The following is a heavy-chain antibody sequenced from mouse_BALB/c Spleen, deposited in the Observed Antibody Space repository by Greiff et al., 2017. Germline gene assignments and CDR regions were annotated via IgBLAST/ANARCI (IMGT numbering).Heavy chain of an antibody. Sequence: EVKVEESGTVLARPGASVKMSCKASGYTFTSYWMHWVKQRPGQGLEWIGAIYPGNSDTSYNQKFKGKAKLTAVTSTSTAYMELSSLTNEDSAVYYCTRSYGNYVRYYFDYWGQGTTLTVSS. CDR3: TRSYGNYVRYYFDY. CDR1: GYTFTSYW. J-gene: IGHJ2*01. V-gene: IGHV1-5*01. D-gene: IGHD2-10*02. CDR2: IYPGNSDT.